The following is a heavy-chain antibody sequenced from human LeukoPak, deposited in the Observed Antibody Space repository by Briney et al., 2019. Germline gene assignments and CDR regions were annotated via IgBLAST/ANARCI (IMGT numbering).Heavy chain of an antibody. J-gene: IGHJ4*02. CDR3: AKAAEHDY. CDR2: ISYDGSNK. CDR1: GFTFSSYA. V-gene: IGHV3-30*04. Sequence: PGGSLRLSCAASGFTFSSYAMHWVRQAPGKGLEWVAVISYDGSNKYYADSVKGRFTISRDNSKNTLYLQMNSLRAEDTAVYYCAKAAEHDYWGQGTLVTVSS. D-gene: IGHD6-19*01.